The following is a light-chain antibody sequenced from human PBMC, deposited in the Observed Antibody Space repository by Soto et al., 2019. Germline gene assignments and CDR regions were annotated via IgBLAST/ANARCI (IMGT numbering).Light chain of an antibody. V-gene: IGKV2-28*01. CDR2: FGS. J-gene: IGKJ1*01. CDR3: MQSQQSPPT. Sequence: DIVMTQSPLSLPVTPGEPASISCSSSQSLLQRNGYNYLDWYLQKPGQSPQLLIYFGSYRASGVPDRFSGSGSGTDFTLKIRIVEAEDVGVYYCMQSQQSPPTFGQGTKVEI. CDR1: QSLLQRNGYNY.